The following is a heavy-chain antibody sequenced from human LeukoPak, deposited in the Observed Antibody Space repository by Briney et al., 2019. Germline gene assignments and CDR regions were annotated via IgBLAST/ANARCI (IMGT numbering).Heavy chain of an antibody. V-gene: IGHV3-30*02. CDR1: EFTFTTYG. Sequence: GGSLTLSCAASEFTFTTYGMHWVRQAPGKGLEWVAVISYDGTYKYYADSVKGRFTISRDNSKNTLYLQMNSLIIEDTAVYYCAKVKVRWDDFGGFDYWGQGTLVTVSS. CDR2: ISYDGTYK. D-gene: IGHD3-10*01. J-gene: IGHJ4*02. CDR3: AKVKVRWDDFGGFDY.